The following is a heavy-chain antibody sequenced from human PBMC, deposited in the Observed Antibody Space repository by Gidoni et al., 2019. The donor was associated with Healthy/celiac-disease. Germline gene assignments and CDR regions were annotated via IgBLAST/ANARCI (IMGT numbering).Heavy chain of an antibody. Sequence: EVQLVESGGGLVQPGRYLRLSCAASGFTFDDYAMHVVRQAPGKGLEWVSGISWNSGSICYADSVKCRFTISRDNAKNSLYLQMNSLRAEDTALYYCAKDKGACDSSGYYFGGLDYWGQGTLVTVSS. D-gene: IGHD3-22*01. V-gene: IGHV3-9*01. J-gene: IGHJ4*02. CDR2: ISWNSGSI. CDR1: GFTFDDYA. CDR3: AKDKGACDSSGYYFGGLDY.